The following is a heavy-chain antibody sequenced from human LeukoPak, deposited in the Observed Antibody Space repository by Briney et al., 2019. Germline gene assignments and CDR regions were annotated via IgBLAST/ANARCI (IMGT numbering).Heavy chain of an antibody. CDR3: ARSLDYDYVWGSYRSLNYYMDV. CDR2: ITSGGNR. Sequence: SETLSLTCAVYGGSFSGYLWTWIRQSPGKGLEWIGEITSGGNRNDNPSLKSRVAISVDTSKNQFSLKLSSVTAADTAVYYCARSLDYDYVWGSYRSLNYYMDVWGKGTTVTVSS. D-gene: IGHD3-16*02. J-gene: IGHJ6*03. CDR1: GGSFSGYL. V-gene: IGHV4-34*01.